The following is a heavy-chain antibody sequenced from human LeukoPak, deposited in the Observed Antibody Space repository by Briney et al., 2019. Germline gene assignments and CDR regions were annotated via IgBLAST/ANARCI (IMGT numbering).Heavy chain of an antibody. J-gene: IGHJ5*02. CDR3: ARPSYGSGVDWFDP. CDR1: GGSISSSSYY. Sequence: PSETLSLTCTVSGGSISSSSYYWGWIRQPPGKGLEWIGEINHSGSTNYNPSLKSRVTISVDTSKNQFSLKLSSVTAADTAVYYCARPSYGSGVDWFDPWGQGTLVTVSS. V-gene: IGHV4-39*07. D-gene: IGHD3-10*01. CDR2: INHSGST.